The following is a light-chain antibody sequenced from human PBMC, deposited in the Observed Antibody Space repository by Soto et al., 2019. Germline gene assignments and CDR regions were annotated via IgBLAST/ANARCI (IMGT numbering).Light chain of an antibody. Sequence: DIQMTQSPSSLSASVGDRVTITCRASQSVGSLLNWFQQKPGKAPKLLIYAASTLQSGAPSRFSGSGAGTDCPLIISSLQPEDFAPYYCQQSYSLPYTFGQGTKLEI. V-gene: IGKV1-39*01. J-gene: IGKJ2*01. CDR1: QSVGSL. CDR2: AAS. CDR3: QQSYSLPYT.